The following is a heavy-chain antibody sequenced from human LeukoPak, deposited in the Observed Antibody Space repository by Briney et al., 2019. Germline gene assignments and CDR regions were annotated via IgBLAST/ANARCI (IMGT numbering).Heavy chain of an antibody. V-gene: IGHV3-23*01. Sequence: GGSLRLSCAASGFTFSSYAMSWVRQAPGKGLEWVSAISGCGGSTYYADSVKGRFTISRDNSKNTLYLQMNSLRAEDTAVYYCAKFGDYGDYSLGAFDIWGQGTMVTVSS. CDR2: ISGCGGST. CDR1: GFTFSSYA. J-gene: IGHJ3*02. CDR3: AKFGDYGDYSLGAFDI. D-gene: IGHD4-17*01.